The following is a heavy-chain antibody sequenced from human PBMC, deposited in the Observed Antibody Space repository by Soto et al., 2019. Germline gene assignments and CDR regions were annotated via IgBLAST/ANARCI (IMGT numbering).Heavy chain of an antibody. J-gene: IGHJ6*02. D-gene: IGHD6-13*01. CDR3: ARDLIAAAGTPSVGYGMDD. Sequence: QVQLVQSGAEVKKPGASVKVSCKASGYTFTSYYMHWVRQAPGQGLEWMGIINPSGGSTSYAQKFQGRVTMTRDTSTSTVYMELSSLRSEVTAVYYCARDLIAAAGTPSVGYGMDDWGQGTTVTVSS. CDR1: GYTFTSYY. V-gene: IGHV1-46*01. CDR2: INPSGGST.